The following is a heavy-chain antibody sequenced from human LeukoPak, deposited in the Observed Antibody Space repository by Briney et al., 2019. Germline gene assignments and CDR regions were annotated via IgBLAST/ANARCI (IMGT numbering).Heavy chain of an antibody. Sequence: PGGSLRLSCAASGFTFSSYSMNWVRQAPGKGLEWVSSISSSSSYIYYADSVKGRFTISRDNAKNSLCLQMNSLRAEDTAVYYCARDWGELLLGRLDYWGQGTLVTVSS. J-gene: IGHJ4*02. D-gene: IGHD1-26*01. CDR1: GFTFSSYS. CDR2: ISSSSSYI. V-gene: IGHV3-21*01. CDR3: ARDWGELLLGRLDY.